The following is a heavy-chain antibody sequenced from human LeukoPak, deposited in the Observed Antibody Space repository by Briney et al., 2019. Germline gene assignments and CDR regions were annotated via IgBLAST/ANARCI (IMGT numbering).Heavy chain of an antibody. D-gene: IGHD2-2*01. CDR1: GGTFTSYA. Sequence: SVTVSSTASGGTFTSYAISWVRQAPGQGLEWMGRIIPILGMANYAQKLQGRGTITADKSTSTAYMELSSLRSEDTAVYYGAREIVVVPAALIGPFDYWGQGTLVTVSS. V-gene: IGHV1-69*04. CDR2: IIPILGMA. CDR3: AREIVVVPAALIGPFDY. J-gene: IGHJ4*02.